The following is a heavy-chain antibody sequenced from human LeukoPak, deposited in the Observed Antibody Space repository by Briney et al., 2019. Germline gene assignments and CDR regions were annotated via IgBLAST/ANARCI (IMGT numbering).Heavy chain of an antibody. CDR2: INPNSGGT. CDR1: GYTFTGYY. V-gene: IGHV1-2*02. D-gene: IGHD2-15*01. CDR3: ARRSPRLVAATRGACDI. J-gene: IGHJ3*02. Sequence: GASVKVSCSASGYTFTGYYMHWVRQAPGQGLEWMGWINPNSGGTNYAQKFQGRVTMTRDTSISTAYMELSRLRSDDTAVYYCARRSPRLVAATRGACDIWGQGTMVTVSS.